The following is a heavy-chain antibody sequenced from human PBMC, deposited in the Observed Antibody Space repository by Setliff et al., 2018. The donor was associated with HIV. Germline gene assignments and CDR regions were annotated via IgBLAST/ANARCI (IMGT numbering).Heavy chain of an antibody. V-gene: IGHV1-18*01. J-gene: IGHJ4*02. CDR2: ISAYNGNR. CDR3: VRDESSYYDSSGYLVFDH. Sequence: GASVKVSCKTSGYIFTGFGLTWVRQAPGQGLEWMGWISAYNGNRNYAQKVQDRVTMTTDTSTRTAYMELRSLRSDDAAVYYCVRDESSYYDSSGYLVFDHWGLGTLVTVSS. D-gene: IGHD3-22*01. CDR1: GYIFTGFG.